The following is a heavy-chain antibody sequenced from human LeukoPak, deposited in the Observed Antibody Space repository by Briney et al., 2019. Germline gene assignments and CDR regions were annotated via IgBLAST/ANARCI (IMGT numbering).Heavy chain of an antibody. Sequence: GGSLRLSCAASGFTFDDYGMSWVRQAPGKGLEWVSGINWNGGNTGYADSVKGRFAISRDNNKNSLYLQMTSLRTEDTALYYCTKGSNTWPSLFDYWGQGTLVTVSS. J-gene: IGHJ4*02. CDR3: TKGSNTWPSLFDY. CDR1: GFTFDDYG. D-gene: IGHD2-2*02. CDR2: INWNGGNT. V-gene: IGHV3-20*04.